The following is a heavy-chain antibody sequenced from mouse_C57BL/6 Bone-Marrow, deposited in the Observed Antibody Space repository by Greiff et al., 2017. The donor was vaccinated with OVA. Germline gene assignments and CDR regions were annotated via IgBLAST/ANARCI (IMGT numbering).Heavy chain of an antibody. CDR3: ASLITTVVATDY. D-gene: IGHD1-1*01. CDR1: GFNIKDYY. Sequence: VQLQQSGAELVKPGASVKLSCTASGFNIKDYYMHWVKQRTEQGLEWIGRIDPEDGETKYAPKFKGKATITADTSSNTAYLQLSSLTSEDTAVYYCASLITTVVATDYWGQGTTLTVSS. J-gene: IGHJ2*01. V-gene: IGHV14-2*01. CDR2: IDPEDGET.